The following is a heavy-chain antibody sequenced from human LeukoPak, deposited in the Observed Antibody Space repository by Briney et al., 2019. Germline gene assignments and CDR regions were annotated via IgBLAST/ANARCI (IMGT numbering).Heavy chain of an antibody. J-gene: IGHJ3*02. CDR2: ISWDSGSQ. Sequence: GRSLRLSCVGSGFSLGDYAMHWVRQVPGKGLEWVSSISWDSGSQAYADSVKGRFTISRDNAKNSLYLQMNSLRPEDTAFYYCIKDMGFDLLKDAFHIWGQGTLVTVSS. D-gene: IGHD3-9*01. V-gene: IGHV3-9*01. CDR1: GFSLGDYA. CDR3: IKDMGFDLLKDAFHI.